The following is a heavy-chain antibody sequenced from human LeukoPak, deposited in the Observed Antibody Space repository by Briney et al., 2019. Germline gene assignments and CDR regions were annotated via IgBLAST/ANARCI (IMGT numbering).Heavy chain of an antibody. CDR3: ARGHEIVVVITTRGLDY. V-gene: IGHV4-34*01. CDR1: GGAFSGYY. D-gene: IGHD3-22*01. J-gene: IGHJ4*02. CDR2: INDSGST. Sequence: SETLSLTCAVYGGAFSGYYWSSSGQPPGKGVEGIGEINDSGSTNYNPSIKNRVTISVDTSKNQFSLKLSSVPAADTAVYYCARGHEIVVVITTRGLDYWGQGTLVTVSS.